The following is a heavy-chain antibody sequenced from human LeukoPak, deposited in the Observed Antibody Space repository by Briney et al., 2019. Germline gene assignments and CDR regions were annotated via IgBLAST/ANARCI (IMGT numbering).Heavy chain of an antibody. D-gene: IGHD3-22*01. CDR1: GGTFSSYA. CDR2: IIPIFGTA. J-gene: IGHJ5*02. Sequence: SVKVSCKASGGTFSSYAISWVRQAPGQGLKWMGRIIPIFGTANYAQKFQGRVTITTDESTSTAYMELSSLRSEDTAVYYCARIRYYYDSSGYYFFWFDPWGQGTLVTVSS. V-gene: IGHV1-69*05. CDR3: ARIRYYYDSSGYYFFWFDP.